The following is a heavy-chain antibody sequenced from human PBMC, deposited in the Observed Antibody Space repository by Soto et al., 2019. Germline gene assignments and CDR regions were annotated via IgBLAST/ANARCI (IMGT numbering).Heavy chain of an antibody. Sequence: SETLSLTCTVSGGSISSYYWSWIRQPPGKGLEWIGYIYYSGSTNYNPSLKSRVTISVDTSKNQFSLKLSSVTAADTAVYYCARERMTTDYYYYMDVWGKGTTVTVSS. CDR3: ARERMTTDYYYYMDV. CDR1: GGSISSYY. CDR2: IYYSGST. J-gene: IGHJ6*03. V-gene: IGHV4-59*01. D-gene: IGHD4-17*01.